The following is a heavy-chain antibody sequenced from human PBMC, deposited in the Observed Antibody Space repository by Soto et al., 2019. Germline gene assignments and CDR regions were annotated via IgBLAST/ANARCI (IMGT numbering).Heavy chain of an antibody. D-gene: IGHD3-9*01. J-gene: IGHJ4*02. Sequence: QVQLQESGPGLVKPSQTLSLTCTVSGGSISSGGYYWSWIRQHPGKGLEWIGYIYYSGSTYYNPSHQSRVTISLDTSKNQFSLKLSSVTAADTAVYYWARSTGSFDWLTFDYWGQGTLVTVSS. CDR1: GGSISSGGYY. V-gene: IGHV4-31*03. CDR2: IYYSGST. CDR3: ARSTGSFDWLTFDY.